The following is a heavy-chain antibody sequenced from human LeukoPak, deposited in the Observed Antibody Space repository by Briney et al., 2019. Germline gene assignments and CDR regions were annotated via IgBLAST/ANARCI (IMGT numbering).Heavy chain of an antibody. D-gene: IGHD2-15*01. CDR1: GFTFSDYI. Sequence: GGSLGLSCAASGFTFSDYILDWVRQAPGKGLEWVGRIRRKRNGYTTEFAASVKGRFTISRDNAKNSLYLQMNSLRVEDTALYFCAREGGYCWGTTCRYFDYWGQGTLVTVSS. CDR2: IRRKRNGYTT. CDR3: AREGGYCWGTTCRYFDY. V-gene: IGHV3-72*01. J-gene: IGHJ4*03.